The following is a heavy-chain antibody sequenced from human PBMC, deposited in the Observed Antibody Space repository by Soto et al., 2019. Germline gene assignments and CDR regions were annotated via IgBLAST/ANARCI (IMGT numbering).Heavy chain of an antibody. CDR1: GGSFSGYY. V-gene: IGHV4-34*01. J-gene: IGHJ6*02. CDR2: VNHSGST. Sequence: SETLSLTCAVYGGSFSGYYWSWIRQPPGKGLEWIGEVNHSGSTNYNPSLKSRVTISVDTSKNQFSLKLSSVTAADTAVYYCARVRTRAGGHSVYGMDVWGQGTTVTV. CDR3: ARVRTRAGGHSVYGMDV. D-gene: IGHD2-15*01.